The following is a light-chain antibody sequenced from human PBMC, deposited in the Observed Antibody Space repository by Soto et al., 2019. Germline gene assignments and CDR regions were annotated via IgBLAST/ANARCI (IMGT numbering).Light chain of an antibody. V-gene: IGKV3-20*01. Sequence: EIVMTQSPATLSVSPGERATLSCRASQSVSNNYLAWYQQKPGQAPRLLIYGASNRATGIPDRFSGTGSETDFTLTISRLEPEDFAVYHCQQYGALPPTFGQGTKVDIK. CDR1: QSVSNNY. J-gene: IGKJ1*01. CDR3: QQYGALPPT. CDR2: GAS.